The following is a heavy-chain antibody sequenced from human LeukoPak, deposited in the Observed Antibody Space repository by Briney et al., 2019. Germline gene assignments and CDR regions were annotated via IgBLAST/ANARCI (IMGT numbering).Heavy chain of an antibody. Sequence: SPSETLSLTCTVSNVSFNNSYWTWIRQPPGKGLEYIGYIYHSGSTNYNPSLKSRVTISVDTSKNQFSLKLSSVTAADTAVYYCASGGDGYNESFDYWGQGTLVTVSS. D-gene: IGHD5-24*01. V-gene: IGHV4-59*01. CDR1: NVSFNNSY. J-gene: IGHJ4*02. CDR3: ASGGDGYNESFDY. CDR2: IYHSGST.